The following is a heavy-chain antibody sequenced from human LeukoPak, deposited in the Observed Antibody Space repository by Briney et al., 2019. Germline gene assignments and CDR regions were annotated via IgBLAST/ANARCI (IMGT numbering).Heavy chain of an antibody. Sequence: ASVKVSCKASGGTFSSYAISWVRQAPGQGLEWMGGIIPIFGTANYAQKFQGRVTITTDESTSTAYMELSSLRSEDTAVYYCARSGGGIVVGEHYFDYWGQGTLVTVSS. D-gene: IGHD2-15*01. CDR3: ARSGGGIVVGEHYFDY. CDR1: GGTFSSYA. CDR2: IIPIFGTA. V-gene: IGHV1-69*05. J-gene: IGHJ4*02.